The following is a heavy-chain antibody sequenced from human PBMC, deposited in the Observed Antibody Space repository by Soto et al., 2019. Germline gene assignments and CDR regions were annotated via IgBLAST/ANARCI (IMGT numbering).Heavy chain of an antibody. Sequence: EASVKVSCKASGGTFSSYAISWVRQAPGQGLEWMGGIIPIFGTANYAQKFQGRVTITADESTSTAYMELSSLRSEDTAVYYCARAVIAAAGYYYYYGMDVWGQGTTVTVSS. D-gene: IGHD6-13*01. CDR3: ARAVIAAAGYYYYYGMDV. CDR1: GGTFSSYA. CDR2: IIPIFGTA. J-gene: IGHJ6*02. V-gene: IGHV1-69*13.